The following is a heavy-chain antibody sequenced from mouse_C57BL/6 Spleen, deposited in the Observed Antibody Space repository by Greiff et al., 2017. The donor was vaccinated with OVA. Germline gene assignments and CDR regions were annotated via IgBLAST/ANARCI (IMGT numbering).Heavy chain of an antibody. Sequence: QVQLQHPGAELVKPGASVKLSCKASGYTFTSYWMHWVKQRPGQGLVWIGMIHPNSGSTNYNEKFKSKATLTVDKSSSTAYMQLSSLTSEDSAVYYCARPLDYAMDYWGKGTSVTVSS. J-gene: IGHJ4*01. CDR3: ARPLDYAMDY. CDR1: GYTFTSYW. CDR2: IHPNSGST. V-gene: IGHV1-64*01.